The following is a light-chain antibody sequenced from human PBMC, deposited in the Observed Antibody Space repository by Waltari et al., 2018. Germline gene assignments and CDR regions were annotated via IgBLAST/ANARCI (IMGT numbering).Light chain of an antibody. CDR1: ERIASNY. Sequence: EIVLTQSPATLSLSPGERATLSCGASERIASNYFAWYQHRPGLPPRLLIHDTARRATGIPDRFRGAGSGTDFTLTISRLEPEDFAVYYCQQYGGSPTFGQGTKVEIK. V-gene: IGKV3D-20*01. CDR2: DTA. CDR3: QQYGGSPT. J-gene: IGKJ1*01.